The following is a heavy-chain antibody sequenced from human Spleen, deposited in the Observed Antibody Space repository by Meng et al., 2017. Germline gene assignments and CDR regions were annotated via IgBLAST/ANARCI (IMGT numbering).Heavy chain of an antibody. J-gene: IGHJ4*02. CDR1: GGSFSDYY. Sequence: QVQLQQWGAGLLEPSETLSLTCVVSGGSFSDYYWSWIRQPPGKGLEWIGEINHSGSTNYNPSLESRATISVDTSQNKLSLNLRFVTAADSAVYYCARGPTTMAHDFDYWGQGTLVTVSS. D-gene: IGHD4-11*01. CDR3: ARGPTTMAHDFDY. CDR2: INHSGST. V-gene: IGHV4-34*01.